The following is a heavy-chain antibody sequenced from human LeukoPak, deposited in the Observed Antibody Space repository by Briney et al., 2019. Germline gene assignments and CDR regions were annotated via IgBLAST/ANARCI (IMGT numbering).Heavy chain of an antibody. CDR2: IKSKTDGCTT. D-gene: IGHD3-22*01. CDR1: GFTSSNAW. V-gene: IGHV3-15*01. J-gene: IGHJ4*02. CDR3: TTAVTRRYYDSSGSPGDY. Sequence: GGSLRLSCAASGFTSSNAWMSWVRQAPGKGLEWVGRIKSKTDGCTTDYAAPVKGRFTISRDDSKNTLYLQMNSLKTEDTAVYYCTTAVTRRYYDSSGSPGDYWGQGTLVTVSS.